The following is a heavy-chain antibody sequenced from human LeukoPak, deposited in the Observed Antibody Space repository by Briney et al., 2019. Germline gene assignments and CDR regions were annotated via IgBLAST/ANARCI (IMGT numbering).Heavy chain of an antibody. CDR3: ARDLGGIYFDY. CDR2: IHFSGST. V-gene: IGHV4-59*01. CDR1: DASISGYY. D-gene: IGHD1-26*01. J-gene: IGHJ4*02. Sequence: SETLSLTCTVSDASISGYYWSWIRQPPGKGLEWIGSIHFSGSTNYNPSLRSRVTISVDTSKNQLSLKLSSVTAADTAVYYCARDLGGIYFDYWGQGALVTVSS.